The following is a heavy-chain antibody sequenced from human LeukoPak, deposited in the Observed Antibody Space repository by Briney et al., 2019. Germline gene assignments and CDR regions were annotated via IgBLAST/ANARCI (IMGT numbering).Heavy chain of an antibody. Sequence: ASVKVSCKASGYTFTSYYMHWVRQAPGQGLEWMGLINPSGGSTSYAQKFQGRVTITTDTSTSTVYMELSSLRSEDTAVYYCARDREANDSSGYPVDFDYWGQGTLVTVSS. CDR2: INPSGGST. CDR3: ARDREANDSSGYPVDFDY. V-gene: IGHV1-46*01. J-gene: IGHJ4*02. D-gene: IGHD3-22*01. CDR1: GYTFTSYY.